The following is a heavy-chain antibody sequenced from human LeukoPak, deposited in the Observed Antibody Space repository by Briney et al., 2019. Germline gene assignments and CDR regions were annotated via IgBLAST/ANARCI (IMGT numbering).Heavy chain of an antibody. Sequence: GGSLRLSCAASGFTFSSYAMHWVRQAPGKGLEWVAVISYDGSNKYYADSVKGRFTISRDNSKNTLYLQMNSLRAEDTAVYYCAKAREYSSGWYSRGGFDYWGQGTLVTVSS. CDR1: GFTFSSYA. CDR3: AKAREYSSGWYSRGGFDY. V-gene: IGHV3-30-3*01. J-gene: IGHJ4*02. D-gene: IGHD6-19*01. CDR2: ISYDGSNK.